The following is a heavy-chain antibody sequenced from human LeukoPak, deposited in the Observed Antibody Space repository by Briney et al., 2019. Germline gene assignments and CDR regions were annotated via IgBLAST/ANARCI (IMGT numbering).Heavy chain of an antibody. V-gene: IGHV4-4*09. Sequence: ASETLSLTCTVSGGSISSYYWSWIRQPPGKGLEWIGYIYTSESTNYNPSLKSRVTISVDTSKNQFSLKLSSVTAADTAVYYCARGTPPAAFFDYWGQGTLVTVSS. CDR3: ARGTPPAAFFDY. J-gene: IGHJ4*02. CDR1: GGSISSYY. CDR2: IYTSEST.